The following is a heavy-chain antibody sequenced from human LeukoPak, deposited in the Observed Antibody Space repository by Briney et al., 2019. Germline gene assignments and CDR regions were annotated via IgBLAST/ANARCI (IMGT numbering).Heavy chain of an antibody. J-gene: IGHJ4*02. CDR1: GFILSSQW. Sequence: PGGSLRLSCAVSGFILSSQWMHWVRQAPGKGLVWVSLIKTDGSSTNYADSVKGRFTVSRDDAKNTLYLQMSSLRAEDTAMYYCHPLAYISDWGQGTLVTVSS. D-gene: IGHD6-19*01. V-gene: IGHV3-74*01. CDR3: HPLAYISD. CDR2: IKTDGSST.